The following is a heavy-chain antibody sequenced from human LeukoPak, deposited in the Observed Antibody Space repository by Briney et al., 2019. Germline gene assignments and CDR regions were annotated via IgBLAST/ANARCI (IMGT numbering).Heavy chain of an antibody. J-gene: IGHJ5*02. D-gene: IGHD3-10*01. CDR2: IYYTGTT. CDR1: GVSINSHY. Sequence: PSETLSLTCTVSGVSINSHYWNWIRQPPGKGLEWIGHIYYTGTTNYSPSLKSRVTISVDRSKNHFSLKLKSVTNADTAVYYCARAGPWQIDPWGQGILVTVSS. V-gene: IGHV4-59*11. CDR3: ARAGPWQIDP.